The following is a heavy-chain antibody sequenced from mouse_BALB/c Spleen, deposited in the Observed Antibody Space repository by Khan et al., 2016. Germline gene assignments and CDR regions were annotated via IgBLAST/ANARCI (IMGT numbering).Heavy chain of an antibody. Sequence: EVELVESGGDLVKPGGSLKLSCAASGFTFSTYGMSWVRQTPDKRLEWVATISSGGDYIFYLDSLRGRFTISRDNARNTLYLQMSSLKSEDTAVYYCTRRDGWTMDYWGQGTSVTVSS. CDR2: ISSGGDYI. J-gene: IGHJ4*01. V-gene: IGHV5-6*01. CDR1: GFTFSTYG. D-gene: IGHD2-3*01. CDR3: TRRDGWTMDY.